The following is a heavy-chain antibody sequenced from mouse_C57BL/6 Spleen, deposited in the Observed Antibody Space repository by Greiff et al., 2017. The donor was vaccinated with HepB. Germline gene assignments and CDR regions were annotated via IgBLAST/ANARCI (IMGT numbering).Heavy chain of an antibody. CDR3: ARDGGLGYYFDY. CDR1: GFTFSDYY. J-gene: IGHJ2*01. D-gene: IGHD4-1*01. CDR2: INYDGSST. Sequence: EVMLVESEGGLVQPGSSMKLSCTASGFTFSDYYMAWVRQVPEKGLEWVANINYDGSSTYYLDSLKSRFIISRDNAKNILYLQMSSLKSEDTATYYCARDGGLGYYFDYWGQGTTLTVSS. V-gene: IGHV5-16*01.